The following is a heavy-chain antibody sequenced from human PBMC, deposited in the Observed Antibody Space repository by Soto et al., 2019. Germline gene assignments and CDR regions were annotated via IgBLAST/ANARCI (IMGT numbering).Heavy chain of an antibody. Sequence: EVQLLASGGGLVQPGESLRLSCAASGFSVNTYAMSWVRQAPGKGLEWVSTTGMSGRTTYYADSVKGRFTVSRDDSQNTLDLQMSSLRAENTAVYYCATVHNTSRSFNYWGQGTLVTVSS. D-gene: IGHD1-20*01. V-gene: IGHV3-23*01. J-gene: IGHJ4*02. CDR2: TGMSGRTT. CDR1: GFSVNTYA. CDR3: ATVHNTSRSFNY.